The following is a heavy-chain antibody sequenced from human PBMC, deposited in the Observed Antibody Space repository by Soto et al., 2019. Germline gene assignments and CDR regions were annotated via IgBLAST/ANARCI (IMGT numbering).Heavy chain of an antibody. D-gene: IGHD5-12*01. CDR2: INHSGST. Sequence: QVQLQQWGAGLLKPSETLSLTCAVYGGSFSGYYWSWIRQPPGKGLEWIGEINHSGSTNYNPSLKSRVTISVDTSKNQFALKLSSVTAADTAVYYCARGPLRWPGYYMDVWGKGTTVTVSS. J-gene: IGHJ6*03. CDR1: GGSFSGYY. CDR3: ARGPLRWPGYYMDV. V-gene: IGHV4-34*01.